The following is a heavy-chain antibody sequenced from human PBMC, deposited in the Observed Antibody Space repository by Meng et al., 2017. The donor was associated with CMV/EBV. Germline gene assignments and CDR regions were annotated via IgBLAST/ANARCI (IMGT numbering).Heavy chain of an antibody. J-gene: IGHJ4*02. CDR3: ARVPLITDYYGSETSDY. V-gene: IGHV1-46*01. Sequence: VQVVESGAEVKNPGASVKVSCKASGYTFTSYYMHWVRQAPGQGLEWMGIINPSGGSTSYAQKFQGRVTMTRDTSTSTVYMELSSLRSEDTAVYYCARVPLITDYYGSETSDYWGQGTLVTVSS. CDR1: GYTFTSYY. D-gene: IGHD3-10*01. CDR2: INPSGGST.